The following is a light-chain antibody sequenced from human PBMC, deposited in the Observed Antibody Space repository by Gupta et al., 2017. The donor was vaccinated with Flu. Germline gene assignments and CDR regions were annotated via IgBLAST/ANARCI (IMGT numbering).Light chain of an antibody. V-gene: IGKV2-30*01. Sequence: DVVMTQSPLSLPVTLGQPASISCRSSQSLVYKNGITYLNWFQQRPGQSPRRLIYEVSNRDSGVPDRFSGSGSVTDFTRKNSRGEDEDVRVYYVKRGTHPWTFGQGTKVEI. CDR2: EVS. J-gene: IGKJ2*02. CDR3: KRGTHPWT. CDR1: QSLVYKNGITY.